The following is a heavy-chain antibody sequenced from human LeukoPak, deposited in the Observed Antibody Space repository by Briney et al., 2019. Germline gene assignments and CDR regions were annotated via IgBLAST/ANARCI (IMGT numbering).Heavy chain of an antibody. CDR3: ARHSSGYLWAGIDY. CDR2: ISYDGSNK. D-gene: IGHD3-22*01. Sequence: GGSLRLSCSASGFTLSGYVMHGVRQAPGKGLEWVAVISYDGSNKYYADSVKGRFTISRDNSKNTLYLQMNSLRAEDTAVYYCARHSSGYLWAGIDYWGQGTLVTVSS. CDR1: GFTLSGYV. J-gene: IGHJ4*02. V-gene: IGHV3-30*01.